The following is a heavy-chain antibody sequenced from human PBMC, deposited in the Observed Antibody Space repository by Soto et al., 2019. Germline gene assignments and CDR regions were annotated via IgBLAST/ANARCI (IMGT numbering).Heavy chain of an antibody. J-gene: IGHJ4*02. CDR2: IYPGDSDT. CDR1: GYSFTSYW. CDR3: ARPTGLRFLEWSLPY. V-gene: IGHV5-51*01. Sequence: PGESLKISCKGSGYSFTSYWIGWVRQMPGKGLEWMGIIYPGDSDTRYSPSFQGQVTISADKSISTAYLQWSSLKASDTAMYYCARPTGLRFLEWSLPYWGQGTLVTVSS. D-gene: IGHD3-3*01.